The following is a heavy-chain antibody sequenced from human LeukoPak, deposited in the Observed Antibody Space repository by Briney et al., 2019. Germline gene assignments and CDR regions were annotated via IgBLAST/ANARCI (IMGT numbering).Heavy chain of an antibody. CDR2: IYTSGST. CDR3: ARRLGRKFGERFYYYHYMDV. Sequence: SETLSLTCTVSGGSISSSSYYWSWIRQPAGKGLEWIGHIYTSGSTNYNPSLKSRVTISVDTSKNQFSLKLSSVTAADTAVYYCARRLGRKFGERFYYYHYMDVWGKGTTVTISS. J-gene: IGHJ6*03. V-gene: IGHV4-61*09. D-gene: IGHD3-10*01. CDR1: GGSISSSSYY.